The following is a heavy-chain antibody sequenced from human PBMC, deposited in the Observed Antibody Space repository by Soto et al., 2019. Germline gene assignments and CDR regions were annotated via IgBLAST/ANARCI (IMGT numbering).Heavy chain of an antibody. CDR3: ARASIVGATISAFDI. CDR2: IYYSGST. D-gene: IGHD1-26*01. J-gene: IGHJ3*02. V-gene: IGHV4-61*05. Sequence: ASETLSLTCTVSGGSISSSSYYWGWIRQPPGKGLEWIGYIYYSGSTNYNPSLKSRVTISVDTSKNQFSLKLSSVTAADTAVYYCARASIVGATISAFDIWGQGTMVT. CDR1: GGSISSSSYY.